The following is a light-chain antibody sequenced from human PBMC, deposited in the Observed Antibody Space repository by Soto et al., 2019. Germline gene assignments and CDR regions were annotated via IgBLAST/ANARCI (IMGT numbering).Light chain of an antibody. Sequence: DIVMTQSPDSLPVSLGERATINCKSSQRLLYSSTNKHYLAWYQQKQRQPPHLLIFWATTRESGVPDRFSVSGSGTDFSRDISRVQAEDVAFSDCQKYYYTPYRFGQGTTLASK. V-gene: IGKV4-1*01. J-gene: IGKJ2*03. CDR3: QKYYYTPYR. CDR1: QRLLYSSTNKHY. CDR2: WAT.